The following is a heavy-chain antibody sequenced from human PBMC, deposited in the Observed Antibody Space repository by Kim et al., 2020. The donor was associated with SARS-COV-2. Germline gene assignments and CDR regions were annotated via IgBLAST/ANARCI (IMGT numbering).Heavy chain of an antibody. CDR2: IYYTGSS. Sequence: SETLSLTCTVSGGSISSGDYYWSWIRQPPGKGLEWIGYIYYTGSSHYNPSLNSRVTISIDTSKNQFSLKLSSATAADTAVYYCARGPPIGGGDCYSHWGQGTLVTVSS. CDR1: GGSISSGDYY. D-gene: IGHD2-21*02. V-gene: IGHV4-30-4*01. CDR3: ARGPPIGGGDCYSH. J-gene: IGHJ4*02.